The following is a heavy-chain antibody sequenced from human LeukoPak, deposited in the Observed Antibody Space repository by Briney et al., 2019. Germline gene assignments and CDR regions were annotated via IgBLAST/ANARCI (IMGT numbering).Heavy chain of an antibody. CDR3: ARTLKWIQLEY. CDR1: GFTFSSYA. CDR2: ISYDGSNK. V-gene: IGHV3-30*04. Sequence: PGGSLRLSCAASGFTFSSYAMHWVRQAPGKGLEWVAVISYDGSNKYYADSVKGRFTISRDNSKNTLYLQMNSLRAEDTAVYYCARTLKWIQLEYWGQGTLVTVSS. D-gene: IGHD5-18*01. J-gene: IGHJ4*02.